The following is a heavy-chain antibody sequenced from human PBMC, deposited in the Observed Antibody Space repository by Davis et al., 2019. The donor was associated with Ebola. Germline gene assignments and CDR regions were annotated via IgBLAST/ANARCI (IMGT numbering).Heavy chain of an antibody. CDR2: IFSSDQT. Sequence: SGPTLVKPTETLTLTCTVSGFSLSDSRMGVSWIRQPPGRALQWLGNIFSSDQTLYSTSLKNRLTISKDTTKSQVILTMTNMDPVDTATYYCARIGYCSSTSCYGGGLDYWGQGTLVTVSS. V-gene: IGHV2-26*01. J-gene: IGHJ4*02. CDR3: ARIGYCSSTSCYGGGLDY. D-gene: IGHD2-2*01. CDR1: GFSLSDSRMG.